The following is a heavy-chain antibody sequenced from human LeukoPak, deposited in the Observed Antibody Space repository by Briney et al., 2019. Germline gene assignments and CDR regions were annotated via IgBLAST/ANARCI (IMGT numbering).Heavy chain of an antibody. J-gene: IGHJ4*02. Sequence: SETLSLTCTVSGGSISSSSYYWGWIRQPPGKGLEWIGSIYYSGSTYYNPSLKSRVTISVDTSKNQFSLKLSSVTAADTAVYYCARHGGVWGYYYGSGSPSAIDYWGQGTLVTVSS. D-gene: IGHD3-10*01. CDR2: IYYSGST. V-gene: IGHV4-39*01. CDR3: ARHGGVWGYYYGSGSPSAIDY. CDR1: GGSISSSSYY.